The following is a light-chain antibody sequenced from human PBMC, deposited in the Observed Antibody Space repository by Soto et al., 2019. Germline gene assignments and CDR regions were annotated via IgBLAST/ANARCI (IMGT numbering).Light chain of an antibody. CDR1: SLQSSYI. V-gene: IGLV4-60*02. CDR2: LEGSGIY. J-gene: IGLJ2*01. Sequence: QSVLTQSSSASASLGSSVNVTCTLSSLQSSYIIAWHQQQPGKAPRYLMKLEGSGIYKKGSGVPDRFSGSSSGADRYLTISNLQFEDEADYYCETWDTNTRVFGGGTKLTVL. CDR3: ETWDTNTRV.